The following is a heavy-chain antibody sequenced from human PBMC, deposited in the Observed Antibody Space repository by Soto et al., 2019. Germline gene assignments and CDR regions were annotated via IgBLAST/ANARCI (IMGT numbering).Heavy chain of an antibody. J-gene: IGHJ4*02. CDR1: GGSLRTNP. Sequence: QVQLVQSGTEVKKPGSSVKVSCKASGGSLRTNPISWVRQAPGQGLAWMGGTGSGTGPGNHAQKFQGRLTVAADKSTSTVYMELTNLSSEDTAVYYCARRHSGGFFRFFDSWGQGTLVTVYS. CDR3: ARRHSGGFFRFFDS. V-gene: IGHV1-69*06. CDR2: TGSGTGPG. D-gene: IGHD2-15*01.